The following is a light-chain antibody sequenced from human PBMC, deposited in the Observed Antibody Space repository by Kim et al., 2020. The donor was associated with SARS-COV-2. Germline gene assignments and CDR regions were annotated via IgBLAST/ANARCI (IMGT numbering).Light chain of an antibody. CDR3: QQYTSSPLT. V-gene: IGKV3-20*01. CDR1: ESLSSGY. CDR2: GAS. J-gene: IGKJ4*01. Sequence: EIVLTQSPGTLSLSPGERATLSCRASESLSSGYLAWYQQKPGQAPSLLIYGASRRATGIPDRFSGSGSGTDFTLTISRLEPEDFAVYYCQQYTSSPLTFGGGTKVDIK.